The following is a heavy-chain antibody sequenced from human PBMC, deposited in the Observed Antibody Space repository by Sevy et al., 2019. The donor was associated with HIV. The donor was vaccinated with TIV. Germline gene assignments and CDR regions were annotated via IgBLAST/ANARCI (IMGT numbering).Heavy chain of an antibody. CDR3: ARDLLPKYYDFWSGYNGVWFDP. CDR1: GYTFTSYA. CDR2: INAGNGNT. D-gene: IGHD3-3*01. J-gene: IGHJ5*02. V-gene: IGHV1-3*01. Sequence: ASVKVSCKASGYTFTSYAMHWVRQAPGQRLEWMGWINAGNGNTKYSQKFQGRVTITRDTSASTAYMGLSSLRSEDTAVYYCARDLLPKYYDFWSGYNGVWFDPWGQGTLVTVSS.